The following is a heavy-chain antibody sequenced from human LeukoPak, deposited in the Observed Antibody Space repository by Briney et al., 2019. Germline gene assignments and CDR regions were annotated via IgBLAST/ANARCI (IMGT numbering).Heavy chain of an antibody. J-gene: IGHJ4*02. CDR3: VKEERGYSYGDY. CDR2: VSDDGALT. V-gene: IGHV3-23*01. CDR1: GFTFRNCA. D-gene: IGHD5-18*01. Sequence: GGSLRLSCAASGFTFRNCAMSGVRQPPGKGLEWVSAVSDDGALTWYADSVKGRFTISRDNSKNTVSLQMINLRADDTARYYCVKEERGYSYGDYWGQGTLVTVSS.